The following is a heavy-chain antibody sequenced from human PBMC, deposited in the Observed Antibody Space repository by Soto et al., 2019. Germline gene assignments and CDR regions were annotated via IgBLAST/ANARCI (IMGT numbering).Heavy chain of an antibody. J-gene: IGHJ4*02. CDR1: GGSFSGYY. D-gene: IGHD6-13*01. CDR2: INHSGST. Sequence: QVQLQQWGAGLLKPSETLSLTCAVYGGSFSGYYWSWIRQPPGKGLEWIGEINHSGSTNYNPSLKSRVTRSGDTSKNQFSLKLSSVTAADTAVYYCARVPAAIAAAGRRGGFDYWGQGTLVTVSS. CDR3: ARVPAAIAAAGRRGGFDY. V-gene: IGHV4-34*01.